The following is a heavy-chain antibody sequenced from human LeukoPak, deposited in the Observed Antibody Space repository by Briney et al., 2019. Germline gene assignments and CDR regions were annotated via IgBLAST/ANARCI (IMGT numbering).Heavy chain of an antibody. V-gene: IGHV4-39*07. D-gene: IGHD2-21*02. J-gene: IGHJ5*02. CDR2: IYYSGST. CDR3: ARDFTLGDCAFDP. Sequence: KPSETLSLTCTVSGGSISSSSYYWGWIRQPPGKGLEWIGSIYYSGSTYYNPSLKSRVTISVDTSKNQFSLKLSSVTAADTAVYYCARDFTLGDCAFDPWGQGTLVTVSS. CDR1: GGSISSSSYY.